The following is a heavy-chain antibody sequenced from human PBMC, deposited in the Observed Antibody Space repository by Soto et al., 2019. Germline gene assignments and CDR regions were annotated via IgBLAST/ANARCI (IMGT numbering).Heavy chain of an antibody. V-gene: IGHV4-39*01. CDR3: ARHTPAISISDH. D-gene: IGHD2-15*01. Sequence: QLQLQESGPALVKPSETLSLTCTVSGGSISSSSYYWGWIRQPPGKGLEWIGSIYYSGSTYYNPSLKSRVTITVDTSKNQFSRKLSSVTAADTAVYYCARHTPAISISDHWGQGTLVTVSS. J-gene: IGHJ4*02. CDR2: IYYSGST. CDR1: GGSISSSSYY.